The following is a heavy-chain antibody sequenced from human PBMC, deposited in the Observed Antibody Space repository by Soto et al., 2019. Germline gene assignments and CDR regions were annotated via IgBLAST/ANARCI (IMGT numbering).Heavy chain of an antibody. CDR1: GYTFVNYE. J-gene: IGHJ4*02. CDR3: ARQQAMDY. V-gene: IGHV1-8*01. CDR2: MYLHSGDT. Sequence: ASVKVSCKASGYTFVNYEINWVRQATGQGLEWLGLMYLHSGDTFYAQNFQGRVTMTRNTSITTAYMELNSLKSEDTAVYYCARQQAMDYWGQGTLVTVSS.